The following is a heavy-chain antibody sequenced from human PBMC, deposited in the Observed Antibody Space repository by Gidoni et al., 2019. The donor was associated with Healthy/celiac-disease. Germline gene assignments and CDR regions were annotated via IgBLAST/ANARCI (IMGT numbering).Heavy chain of an antibody. CDR2: IKQDGSEK. Sequence: EVQLVESGGGLVQPGGSLRLSCAASGFTFSSYWMSWVRQAPGKGLEWVANIKQDGSEKYYVDSVKGRFTISRDNAKNSLYLQMNSLRAEDTAVYYCARDRGGYYYDSSGSRPLGYWGQGTLVTVS. CDR1: GFTFSSYW. D-gene: IGHD3-22*01. CDR3: ARDRGGYYYDSSGSRPLGY. V-gene: IGHV3-7*01. J-gene: IGHJ4*02.